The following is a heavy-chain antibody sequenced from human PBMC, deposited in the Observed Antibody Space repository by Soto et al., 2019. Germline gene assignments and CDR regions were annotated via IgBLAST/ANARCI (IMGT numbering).Heavy chain of an antibody. J-gene: IGHJ4*02. CDR3: ARESEDLTSNFDY. CDR2: ISSTTNYI. CDR1: GFTSTRYS. Sequence: PGGSLRLSCAASGFTSTRYSMNWVRQAPGKGLEWVSSISSTTNYIYYGDSMKGRFTISRDNGKNSLYLEMHSLRAEDTAVYYCARESEDLTSNFDYWGQGTLVTVS. V-gene: IGHV3-21*06.